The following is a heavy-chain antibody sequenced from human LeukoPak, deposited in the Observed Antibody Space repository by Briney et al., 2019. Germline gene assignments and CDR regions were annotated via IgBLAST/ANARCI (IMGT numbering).Heavy chain of an antibody. CDR1: GYSFTGYW. V-gene: IGHV5-51*01. J-gene: IGHJ4*02. CDR3: ARPSGLDSSGYYPLDY. D-gene: IGHD3-22*01. Sequence: GESLKISCKGSGYSFTGYWIGWVRQMPGKGLEWMGIIYPGDSDTRYSPSFQGQVTISADRSTSTAYLQWSSLKASDTAMYYCARPSGLDSSGYYPLDYWGQGTLVTVSS. CDR2: IYPGDSDT.